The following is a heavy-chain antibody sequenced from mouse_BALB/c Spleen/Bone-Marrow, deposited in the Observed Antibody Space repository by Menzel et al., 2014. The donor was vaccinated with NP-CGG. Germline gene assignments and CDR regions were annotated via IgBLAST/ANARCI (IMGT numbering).Heavy chain of an antibody. CDR1: GYTFTIYW. Sequence: VQLQESGAELAKPGASVKMSCKASGYTFTIYWMHWVKQRPGQGLEWIGYINPSTGYTEYNQKFKDKATLTADKSSSTAYMQLNSLTSEDSAVYYCARYGGRSYDGFAYWGQGTLVTVSA. D-gene: IGHD2-12*01. CDR3: ARYGGRSYDGFAY. CDR2: INPSTGYT. J-gene: IGHJ3*01. V-gene: IGHV1-7*01.